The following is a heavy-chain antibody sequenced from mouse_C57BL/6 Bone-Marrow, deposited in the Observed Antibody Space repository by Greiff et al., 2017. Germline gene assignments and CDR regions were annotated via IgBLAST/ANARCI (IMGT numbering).Heavy chain of an antibody. J-gene: IGHJ1*03. D-gene: IGHD3-2*02. CDR3: ASTAQGHWYFDV. CDR1: GYAFSSSW. CDR2: IYPGDGDT. V-gene: IGHV1-82*01. Sequence: QVQLKQSGPELVKPGASVKISCKASGYAFSSSWMNWVKQRPGKGLEWIGRIYPGDGDTNYNGKFKGKATLTADKSSSTAYMQLSSLTSEDSAVYFCASTAQGHWYFDVWGTGTTVTVSS.